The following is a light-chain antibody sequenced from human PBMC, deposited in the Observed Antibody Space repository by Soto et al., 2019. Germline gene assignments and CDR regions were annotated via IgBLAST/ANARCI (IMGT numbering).Light chain of an antibody. Sequence: DIQMTQSPSTVSASVGDRVTITCRASQSISSFVAWYQQKPGKAPKLLIYDASSLESGVPSTFSGSGSGTEVTLTISSLQPDDFATYYCQQYHSYPWTFGQGTMADIK. CDR2: DAS. V-gene: IGKV1-5*01. CDR1: QSISSF. J-gene: IGKJ1*01. CDR3: QQYHSYPWT.